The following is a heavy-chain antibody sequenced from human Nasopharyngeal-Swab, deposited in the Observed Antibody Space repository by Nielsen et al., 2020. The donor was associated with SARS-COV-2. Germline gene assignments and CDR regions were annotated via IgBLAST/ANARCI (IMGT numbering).Heavy chain of an antibody. CDR1: GYSFTNYG. V-gene: IGHV7-4-1*02. J-gene: IGHJ5*02. D-gene: IGHD2-15*01. CDR2: INTKTGNS. Sequence: ASVKVSCKASGYSFTNYGVNWVRQAPGQGLEWMGWINTKTGNSTYAQGFTGRFVFSLDTSVTTAYLQISSLEAEDTAVYYCARDGTHCSGGTCFDNWGQGTLVTVSS. CDR3: ARDGTHCSGGTCFDN.